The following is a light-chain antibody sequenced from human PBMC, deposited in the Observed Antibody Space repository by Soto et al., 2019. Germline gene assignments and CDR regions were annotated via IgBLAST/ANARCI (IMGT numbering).Light chain of an antibody. Sequence: IQMTQSPSSLFASVGDSVTVTCRASQSINIYLNWYQQNRGKAPTLLIYGASSLQSGVPSRFTGGGSRTDFTLTISSLQPEDFATNYCQQSYRSPYTFSQGNKLEIK. CDR3: QQSYRSPYT. J-gene: IGKJ2*01. V-gene: IGKV1-39*01. CDR2: GAS. CDR1: QSINIY.